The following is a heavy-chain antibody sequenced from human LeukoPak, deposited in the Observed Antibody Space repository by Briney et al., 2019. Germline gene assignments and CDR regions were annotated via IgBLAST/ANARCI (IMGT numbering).Heavy chain of an antibody. Sequence: ASVKVSCTASGYTFTSYGISCVRQAPGQGLEWMGWISAYNGNTNNAQKLQGRVTMTTDTSTSTAYMELRSLRSDDTAVYYCARVGAYCSGGSCYLDYWGQGTLVTVSS. V-gene: IGHV1-18*01. CDR3: ARVGAYCSGGSCYLDY. J-gene: IGHJ4*02. CDR2: ISAYNGNT. D-gene: IGHD2-15*01. CDR1: GYTFTSYG.